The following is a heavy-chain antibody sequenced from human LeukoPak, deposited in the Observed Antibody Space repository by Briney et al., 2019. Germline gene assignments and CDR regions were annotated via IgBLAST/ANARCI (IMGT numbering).Heavy chain of an antibody. Sequence: PVGSLRLSCAASGFTFSSYWMHWVRQAPGKGLVWVSRINSDGSSTSYADSVKGRFTISRDNAKNTLYLQMNSLRAEDTAVYYCAREYFYDSSGYRPNDAFDIWGQGTMVTVSS. J-gene: IGHJ3*02. D-gene: IGHD3-22*01. V-gene: IGHV3-74*01. CDR2: INSDGSST. CDR1: GFTFSSYW. CDR3: AREYFYDSSGYRPNDAFDI.